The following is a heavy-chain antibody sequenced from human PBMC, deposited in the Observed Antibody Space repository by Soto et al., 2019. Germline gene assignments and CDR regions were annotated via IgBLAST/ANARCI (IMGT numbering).Heavy chain of an antibody. CDR2: IYSSGST. J-gene: IGHJ6*02. D-gene: IGHD3-10*01. CDR1: GGSISNSY. Sequence: QVQMQDSGPGLVSPSEALSLTCTVSGGSISNSYWSWIRQSPGKGLEWIGYIYSSGSTNYNPSLKSRVTISVDTSKNQFSLKLSSLIAADTAVYYCARHSPPFFYGSGPWDVWGQATTVTVSS. V-gene: IGHV4-59*08. CDR3: ARHSPPFFYGSGPWDV.